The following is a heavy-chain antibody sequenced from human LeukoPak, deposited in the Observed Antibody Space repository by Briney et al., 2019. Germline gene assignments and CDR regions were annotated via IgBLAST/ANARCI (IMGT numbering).Heavy chain of an antibody. CDR3: ARDGRSDRYSSSWYATDAFDI. CDR2: ISSSSSYI. CDR1: GFTFSSYS. V-gene: IGHV3-21*01. D-gene: IGHD6-13*01. Sequence: SGGSLRLSCAASGFTFSSYSMNWVRQAPGKGLEWVSSISSSSSYIYYADSVKGRFTISRDNAKNSLYLQMNSLRAEDTAVYYCARDGRSDRYSSSWYATDAFDIWGQGTMVTVPS. J-gene: IGHJ3*02.